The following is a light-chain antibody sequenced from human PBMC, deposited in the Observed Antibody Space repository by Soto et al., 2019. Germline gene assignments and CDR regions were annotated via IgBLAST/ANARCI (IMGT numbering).Light chain of an antibody. J-gene: IGLJ2*01. CDR2: DDS. Sequence: SYELTQPPSVSVAPGQTATISCGGNNIGSKTVHWYQQKPGQAPVLVVYDDSDRPSGIPERFSGSNSGNTATLTISGVEAGDEDDYYCQVWHTSSDHHVVFGGGTKVTVL. CDR1: NIGSKT. CDR3: QVWHTSSDHHVV. V-gene: IGLV3-21*02.